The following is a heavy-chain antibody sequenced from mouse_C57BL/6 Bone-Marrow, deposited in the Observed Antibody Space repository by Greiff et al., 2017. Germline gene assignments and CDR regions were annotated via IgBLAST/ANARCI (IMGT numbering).Heavy chain of an antibody. V-gene: IGHV1-74*01. J-gene: IGHJ2*01. CDR2: IHPSDSDT. CDR1: GYTFTSYW. CDR3: AINGHYYGSSSYFDY. Sequence: VQLQQPGAELVKPGASVKVSCKASGYTFTSYWMHWVKQRPGQGLEWIGRIHPSDSDTNYNQKFKGKATLTVDKSSSTAYMQLSSLTSEYAAVYYCAINGHYYGSSSYFDYWGQGTTLTVSS. D-gene: IGHD1-1*01.